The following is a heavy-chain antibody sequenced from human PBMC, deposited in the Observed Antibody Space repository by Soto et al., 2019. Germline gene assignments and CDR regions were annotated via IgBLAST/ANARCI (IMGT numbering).Heavy chain of an antibody. V-gene: IGHV4-34*01. D-gene: IGHD5-18*01. CDR3: ARGPDTANGMDV. CDR1: GGSFSGYY. CDR2: INHSGST. Sequence: SETLSLTCAVYGGSFSGYYWSWIRQPPGKGLEWTGEINHSGSTNYNPSLKSRVTISVDTSKNQFSLKLSSVTAADTAVYYCARGPDTANGMDVWGQGTTVTVSS. J-gene: IGHJ6*02.